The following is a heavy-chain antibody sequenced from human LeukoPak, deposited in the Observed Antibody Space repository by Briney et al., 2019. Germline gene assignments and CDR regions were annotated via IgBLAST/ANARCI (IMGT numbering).Heavy chain of an antibody. V-gene: IGHV3-64*01. D-gene: IGHD3-10*01. CDR1: GFAFNNYA. CDR2: ISNNGVNT. Sequence: PEGSLRLSCAASGFAFNNYAMHWVRQAPGKGLEYVSAISNNGVNTYYANSVRGRFTISRDSSKNTLYLQMGSLRAEDMAVYYCARETYYYGSGSYYDYWGQGTLVTVSS. CDR3: ARETYYYGSGSYYDY. J-gene: IGHJ4*02.